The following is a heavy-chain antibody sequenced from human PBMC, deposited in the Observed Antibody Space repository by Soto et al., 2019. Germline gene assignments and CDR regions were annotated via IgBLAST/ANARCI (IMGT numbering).Heavy chain of an antibody. CDR2: IYATGTT. CDR3: ASRSSGYYINWFDP. CDR1: GASISGFY. D-gene: IGHD3-22*01. Sequence: LSETLSLTCTVSGASISGFYWSWIRKSAGKGLEWIGRIYATGTTDYNPSLKSRVMMSVDTSKNQFSLKLRSVTAADTAVYYCASRSSGYYINWFDPWGQGTLVTVSS. V-gene: IGHV4-4*07. J-gene: IGHJ5*02.